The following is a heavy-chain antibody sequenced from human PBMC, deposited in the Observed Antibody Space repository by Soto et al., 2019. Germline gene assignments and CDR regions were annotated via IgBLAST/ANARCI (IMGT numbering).Heavy chain of an antibody. CDR2: ISGSGGST. J-gene: IGHJ6*02. CDR1: GFTFSSFA. CDR3: AKDPHYYDSSGSPPIGMDV. D-gene: IGHD3-22*01. Sequence: PGGSLRLSCAASGFTFSSFAMSWVRQAPGKGLEWVSAISGSGGSTYYADSVKGRFTISRDNSKNTLYLQMNSLRAEDTAVYYCAKDPHYYDSSGSPPIGMDVWGQGTTVTVSS. V-gene: IGHV3-23*01.